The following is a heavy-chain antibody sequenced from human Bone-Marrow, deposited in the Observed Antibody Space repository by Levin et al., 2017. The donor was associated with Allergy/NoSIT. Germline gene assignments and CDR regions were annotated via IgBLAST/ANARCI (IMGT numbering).Heavy chain of an antibody. CDR1: GFTFTNYW. CDR2: IKQDGSAK. D-gene: IGHD2-2*01. J-gene: IGHJ5*02. Sequence: GESLKISCATSGFTFTNYWMSWVRQAPGKGLEWVANIKQDGSAKYYVDSVTGRFTISRDNAKNTVDLQMNSLRTEDTAVYYCARGGDCSTTNCDNWFDAWGQGTLVTVSS. V-gene: IGHV3-7*04. CDR3: ARGGDCSTTNCDNWFDA.